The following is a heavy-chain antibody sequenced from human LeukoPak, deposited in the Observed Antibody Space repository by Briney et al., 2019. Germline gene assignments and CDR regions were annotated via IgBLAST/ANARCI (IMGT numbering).Heavy chain of an antibody. V-gene: IGHV3-7*03. CDR3: TKDGEGASHF. CDR2: IEQDGSEK. Sequence: VEAGGSLRLSCVASGFTFSNYWMGWIRQVPGKGLEWVASIEQDGSEKNYVDSVKGRFTISRDNAKNSLYLQMNSLRVEDTAIYYCTKDGEGASHFWGQGTLVTASS. CDR1: GFTFSNYW. D-gene: IGHD3-10*01. J-gene: IGHJ4*02.